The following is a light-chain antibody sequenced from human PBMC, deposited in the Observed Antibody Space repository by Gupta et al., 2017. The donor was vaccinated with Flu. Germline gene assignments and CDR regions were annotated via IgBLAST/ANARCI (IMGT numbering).Light chain of an antibody. CDR2: DVT. V-gene: IGLV2-11*01. CDR1: SSNIASYNS. CDR3: CSYTNTYTVL. Sequence: SSNIASYNSVSWYQQHPGKAPKLIVWDVTERPSGVPDRFSGSKSGNTASLTISGLQAEDEADYYCCSYTNTYTVLFGGGTKVTVL. J-gene: IGLJ2*01.